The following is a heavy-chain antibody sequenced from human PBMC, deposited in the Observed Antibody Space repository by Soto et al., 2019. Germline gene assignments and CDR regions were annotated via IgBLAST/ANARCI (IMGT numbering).Heavy chain of an antibody. Sequence: EVQMLESGGGLVQPGGYLRLSCAASGFTFSSYAMRWVRQAPVKGLEWVSAISGSGDSTYYADSVKGRFTISRDNSKNTLYPPMNSRRAEAKAVSYGASRGSGIYYYYWGQGTLVTVSS. CDR1: GFTFSSYA. J-gene: IGHJ4*02. CDR3: ASRGSGIYYYY. V-gene: IGHV3-23*01. CDR2: ISGSGDST. D-gene: IGHD1-26*01.